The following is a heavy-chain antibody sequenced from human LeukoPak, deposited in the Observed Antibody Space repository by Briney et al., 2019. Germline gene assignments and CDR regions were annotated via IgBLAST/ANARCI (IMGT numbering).Heavy chain of an antibody. CDR1: GYSFTSYW. CDR3: ARPAGSYGEGPTYDY. J-gene: IGHJ4*02. D-gene: IGHD2-15*01. CDR2: IYPGDSDT. V-gene: IGHV5-51*01. Sequence: GESLKISCKGSGYSFTSYWIGWVRQMPGKGLEWMGIIYPGDSDTRYSPSFQGQVTISADKSISTAYLQWSSLKASDTAMYYCARPAGSYGEGPTYDYWGQGTLVTVSS.